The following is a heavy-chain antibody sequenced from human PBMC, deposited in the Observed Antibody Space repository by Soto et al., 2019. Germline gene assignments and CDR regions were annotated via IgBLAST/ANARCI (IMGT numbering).Heavy chain of an antibody. CDR1: GFTFITAG. D-gene: IGHD1-20*01. J-gene: IGHJ3*02. V-gene: IGHV3-49*04. Sequence: GGSLRLSCAASGFTFITAGINWVRQAPGKGLEWVGFIRSKTDGGTTEYAASVKGRFAISRDDSKSIAYLQMNSLKTEDTAVYYCTRCDNWNVPDAFDIWGQGTMVTVSS. CDR3: TRCDNWNVPDAFDI. CDR2: IRSKTDGGTT.